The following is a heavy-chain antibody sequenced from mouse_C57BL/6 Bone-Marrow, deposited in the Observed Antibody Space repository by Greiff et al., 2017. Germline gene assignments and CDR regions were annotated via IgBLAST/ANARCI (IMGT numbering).Heavy chain of an antibody. CDR1: GFTFSDYG. CDR2: ISNLAYSV. CDR3: ARRGYGPYYAMDY. Sequence: EVKLVESGGGLVQPGGSLTLSCAASGFTFSDYGMAWVRQAPRKGPEWVAFISNLAYSVYYADTVTGRFTISRANAKNTLYLEMSSLRSEDTAMYYCARRGYGPYYAMDYWGQGTSVTVSS. J-gene: IGHJ4*01. V-gene: IGHV5-15*01. D-gene: IGHD2-2*01.